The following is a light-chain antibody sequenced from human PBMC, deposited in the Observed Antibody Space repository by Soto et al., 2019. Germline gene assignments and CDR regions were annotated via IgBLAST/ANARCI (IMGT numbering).Light chain of an antibody. CDR3: QQSYSTPIT. CDR2: AAS. J-gene: IGKJ5*01. Sequence: DITLTQSPSTLSESVPGRICIXCRASQSVSSYLNWYQQKPGKAPKLLIYAASSLQSGVPSRFSGSGSGTDFTLTISSLQPEDFATYYCQQSYSTPITFGQGTRLEIK. V-gene: IGKV1-39*01. CDR1: QSVSSY.